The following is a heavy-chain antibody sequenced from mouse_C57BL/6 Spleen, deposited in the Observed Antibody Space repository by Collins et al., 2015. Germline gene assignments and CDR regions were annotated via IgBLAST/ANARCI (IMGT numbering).Heavy chain of an antibody. V-gene: IGHV1-69*01. CDR3: ARSVYYGSSYPLYAMDY. CDR2: IAPSDSYT. J-gene: IGHJ4*01. Sequence: QVQLQQPGAELVMPGASVKLSCKASGYTFTSYWMLWVKRRPGQGLEWIGEIAPSDSYTNYNQKFKGMSTLTVDKSSSTAYMQLSSLTSEDSAVYYCARSVYYGSSYPLYAMDYWGQGTSVTVSS. D-gene: IGHD1-1*01. CDR1: GYTFTSYW.